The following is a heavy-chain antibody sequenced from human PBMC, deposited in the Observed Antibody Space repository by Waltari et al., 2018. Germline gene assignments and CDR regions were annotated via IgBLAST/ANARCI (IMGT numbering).Heavy chain of an antibody. J-gene: IGHJ4*02. CDR1: GFTFSNYA. CDR2: ITSSGGST. CDR3: TKWLTAAGTGWFDC. D-gene: IGHD6-13*01. V-gene: IGHV3-23*01. Sequence: EVQLLESGGGLVQPGGSLRLSCAASGFTFSNYAMTWVRKAPGKGREWVSGITSSGGSTYYAASVKGRFTISRDSSRNTLHLQMNSLRAEDTAIYYCTKWLTAAGTGWFDCWGQGTLVTVSS.